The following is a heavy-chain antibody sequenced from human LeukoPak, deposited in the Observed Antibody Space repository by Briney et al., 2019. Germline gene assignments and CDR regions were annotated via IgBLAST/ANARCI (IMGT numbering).Heavy chain of an antibody. Sequence: GGSLRLSCAASGFTFSNYAMSWVRQAPGRGLEWVSAISGSSGLTYYADSVKGRFTISRDNSKDTLFLQMNSLRAEDTAVYYCARRGESTSYGDYRFDYWGQGTLVTVSS. CDR3: ARRGESTSYGDYRFDY. V-gene: IGHV3-23*01. CDR2: ISGSSGLT. D-gene: IGHD4-17*01. J-gene: IGHJ4*02. CDR1: GFTFSNYA.